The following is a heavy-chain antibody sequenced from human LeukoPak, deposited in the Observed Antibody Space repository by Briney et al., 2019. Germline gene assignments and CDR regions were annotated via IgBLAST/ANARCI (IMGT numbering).Heavy chain of an antibody. D-gene: IGHD7-27*01. CDR1: WDSVSTNSAA. CDR2: TYYRSRWYN. J-gene: IGHJ6*02. V-gene: IGHV6-1*01. CDR3: ARDRDLGNYYDGMVV. Sequence: SQTLSLTCAISWDSVSTNSAAWSWIRQSPSRGLEWLGRTYYRSRWYNDYAVSVKSRITIKSDTSKNQFSLQLNSVTPEDTAVYYCARDRDLGNYYDGMVVWGQGTTVTVSS.